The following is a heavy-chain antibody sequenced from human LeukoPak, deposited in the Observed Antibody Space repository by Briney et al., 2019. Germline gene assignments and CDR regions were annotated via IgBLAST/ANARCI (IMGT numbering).Heavy chain of an antibody. J-gene: IGHJ4*02. V-gene: IGHV1-69*13. CDR1: GGTFSSYA. D-gene: IGHD3-16*01. Sequence: ASVTVSCKASGGTFSSYAISWVRQAPGQGLEWMGGIIPIFGTANYAQKFQGRVTITADESTSTAYMELSSLRSEDTAVYYCARAVGGGVTAGGDHWGQGTLVTVSS. CDR3: ARAVGGGVTAGGDH. CDR2: IIPIFGTA.